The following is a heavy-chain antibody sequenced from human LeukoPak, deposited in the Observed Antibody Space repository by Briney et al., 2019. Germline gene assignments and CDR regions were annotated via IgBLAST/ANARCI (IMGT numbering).Heavy chain of an antibody. V-gene: IGHV3-30*19. J-gene: IGHJ6*02. CDR3: ARGPSPTIFGVVSRMDV. CDR1: GFTFSSYG. Sequence: GRSLRLSCAASGFTFSSYGMHWVRQAPGKGLEWVAVIWYDGSNKYYADPVKGRFTISRDNSKNTLYLQMNSLRAEDTAVYYCARGPSPTIFGVVSRMDVWGQGTTVTVSS. D-gene: IGHD3-3*01. CDR2: IWYDGSNK.